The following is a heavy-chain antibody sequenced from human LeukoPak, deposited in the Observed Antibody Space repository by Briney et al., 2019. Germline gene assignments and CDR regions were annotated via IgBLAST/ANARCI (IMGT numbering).Heavy chain of an antibody. J-gene: IGHJ4*02. D-gene: IGHD3-3*01. Sequence: ASVKVSCKASGGTFSSYAISWVRQAPGQGLEWMGWINPNSGGTNYAQKFQGRVTMTRDTSISTAYMELSRLRSDDTAVYYCARGGFLEWLLGGYFDYWGQGTLVTVSS. V-gene: IGHV1-2*02. CDR1: GGTFSSYA. CDR2: INPNSGGT. CDR3: ARGGFLEWLLGGYFDY.